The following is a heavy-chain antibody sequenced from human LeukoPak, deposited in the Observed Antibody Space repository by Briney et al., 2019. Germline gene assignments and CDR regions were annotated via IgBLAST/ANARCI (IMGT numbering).Heavy chain of an antibody. CDR2: ISSSGSTI. J-gene: IGHJ3*02. V-gene: IGHV3-48*03. CDR3: ARDHGQLWPSYDAFDI. D-gene: IGHD5-18*01. Sequence: GGSLRLSCAASGFTFSSYEMNWVRQAPGKGLEWVSYISSSGSTIYYADSVKGRFTISRDNAKNSLYLQMNSLRAEDTAVYYCARDHGQLWPSYDAFDIWGQGTMVTVSS. CDR1: GFTFSSYE.